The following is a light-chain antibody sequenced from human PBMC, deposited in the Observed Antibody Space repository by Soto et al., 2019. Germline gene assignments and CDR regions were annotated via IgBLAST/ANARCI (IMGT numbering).Light chain of an antibody. CDR3: QQLNTYPLT. Sequence: DIQLTQSPSFLSASVGDRVPITCRASQGISSYLAWYQQKPGKAPKVLIYAASTLQSGVPSRFSGSGSGTEFTLTISSLQPEDFATYYCQQLNTYPLTFGGGTKVEIK. V-gene: IGKV1-9*01. CDR2: AAS. J-gene: IGKJ4*01. CDR1: QGISSY.